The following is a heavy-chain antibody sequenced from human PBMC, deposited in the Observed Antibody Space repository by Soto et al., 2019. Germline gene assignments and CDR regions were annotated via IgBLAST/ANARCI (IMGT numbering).Heavy chain of an antibody. V-gene: IGHV4-61*01. J-gene: IGHJ4*02. Sequence: PSETLSLTCTVSGGSVSSGSYYWSWIRQPPGKGLEWIGYIYYSGSTNYNPSLKSRVTISVDTSKNQFSLKLSSVTAADTAVYYCARELAAAGTDFDYWGQGTLVTV. CDR1: GGSVSSGSYY. D-gene: IGHD6-13*01. CDR2: IYYSGST. CDR3: ARELAAAGTDFDY.